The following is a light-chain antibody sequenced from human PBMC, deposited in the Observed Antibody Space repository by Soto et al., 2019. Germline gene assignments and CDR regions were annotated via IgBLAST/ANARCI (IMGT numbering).Light chain of an antibody. CDR2: AAS. CDR1: QAISNY. CDR3: QPYNSAPFT. V-gene: IGKV1-27*01. Sequence: IQMTQSPSSLSTSVGDRVTITCRASQAISNYLAWYQQKPGKVPKLLIYAASTLQSGVPSRFSGSGSGTDFTLTINSLQPEDVATYYCQPYNSAPFTFGPGTKVDIK. J-gene: IGKJ3*01.